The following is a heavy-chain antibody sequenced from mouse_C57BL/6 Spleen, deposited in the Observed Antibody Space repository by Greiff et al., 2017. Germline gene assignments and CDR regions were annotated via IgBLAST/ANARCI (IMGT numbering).Heavy chain of an antibody. CDR1: GYTFTSYW. V-gene: IGHV1-69*01. Sequence: QVQLKQPGAELVMPGASVKLSCKASGYTFTSYWMHWVKQRPGQGLEWIGEIDPSDSYTNYNQKFKGKSTLTVDKSSSTAYMQLSSLTSEDSAVYYCARGWYYGSYFDYWGQGTTLTVSS. CDR3: ARGWYYGSYFDY. CDR2: IDPSDSYT. D-gene: IGHD1-1*01. J-gene: IGHJ2*01.